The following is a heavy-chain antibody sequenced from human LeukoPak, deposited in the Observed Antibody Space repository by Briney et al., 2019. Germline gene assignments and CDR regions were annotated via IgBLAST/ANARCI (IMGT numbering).Heavy chain of an antibody. J-gene: IGHJ4*02. V-gene: IGHV3-48*03. CDR2: ISSSGSTI. CDR1: RFPFSSYE. Sequence: GGSLRLSCAASRFPFSSYEMNWVRQAPGKGLEWVSYISSSGSTIYYADSVKGRFTISRDNAKNSLYPQMNSLRAEDTAVYYCASLAVIHSSGPPFDYWGQGTLVTVSS. D-gene: IGHD6-19*01. CDR3: ASLAVIHSSGPPFDY.